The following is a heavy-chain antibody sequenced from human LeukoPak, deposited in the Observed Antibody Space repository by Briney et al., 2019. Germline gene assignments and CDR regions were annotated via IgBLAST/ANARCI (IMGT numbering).Heavy chain of an antibody. CDR3: ARGRSLLWFED. CDR2: IYHSGGT. Sequence: PSGTLSLTCAVSGGSISSGNWWSWVRQTPGKGLEWIGEIYHSGGTNYNPSLKSRVTISVDTSKNHFSLWLSSVTAADTAVYYCARGRSLLWFEDWGQGTLGTVSS. J-gene: IGHJ4*02. D-gene: IGHD3-10*01. CDR1: GGSISSGNW. V-gene: IGHV4-4*02.